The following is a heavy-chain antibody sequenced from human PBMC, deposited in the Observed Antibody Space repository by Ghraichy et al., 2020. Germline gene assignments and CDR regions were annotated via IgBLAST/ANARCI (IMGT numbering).Heavy chain of an antibody. CDR1: GFTFSSYT. Sequence: GESLNISCAASGFTFSSYTMSWVRQAPGKGLEWVSAISASGSSTYYADSVTGRFTISRDNSKNTLYLQMISLRAEAAAVYYCAKLGHCSTTDCYRDRWFDPWGQGTLVTVSS. D-gene: IGHD2-2*01. CDR2: ISASGSST. J-gene: IGHJ5*02. CDR3: AKLGHCSTTDCYRDRWFDP. V-gene: IGHV3-23*01.